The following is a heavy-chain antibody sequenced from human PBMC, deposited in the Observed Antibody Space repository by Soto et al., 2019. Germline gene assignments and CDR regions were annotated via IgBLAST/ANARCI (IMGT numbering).Heavy chain of an antibody. CDR3: ARFRIAVGSMDV. CDR2: IFYSGST. D-gene: IGHD3-10*01. V-gene: IGHV4-31*03. Sequence: QVKLQESGPGVVKPSQTLSLTCNVSGGPITSGAYYWTWVRQHPGKGLELIGSIFYSGSTNVNPSLKSRVTVSLDTSKSQFSLEMRSVTAADTAVSFCARFRIAVGSMDVWGQGTTVTVSS. CDR1: GGPITSGAYY. J-gene: IGHJ6*02.